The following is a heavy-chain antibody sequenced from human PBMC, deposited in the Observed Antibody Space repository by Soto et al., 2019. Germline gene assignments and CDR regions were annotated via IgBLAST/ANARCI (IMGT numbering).Heavy chain of an antibody. CDR1: GFTFDDYT. V-gene: IGHV3-43*01. D-gene: IGHD6-19*01. J-gene: IGHJ4*02. CDR2: ISWDGGST. CDR3: AKDSGQWLTSTHFDY. Sequence: EVQLVESGGVVVQPGGSLRLSCAASGFTFDDYTMHWVRQAPGKGLEWVSLISWDGGSTYYADSVKGRFTISRDNSKNSLYLQMNSLRTEDTALYYCAKDSGQWLTSTHFDYWGQGTLVTVSS.